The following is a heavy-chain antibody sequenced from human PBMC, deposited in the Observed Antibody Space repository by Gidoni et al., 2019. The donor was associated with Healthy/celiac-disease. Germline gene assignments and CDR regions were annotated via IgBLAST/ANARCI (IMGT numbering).Heavy chain of an antibody. V-gene: IGHV1-24*01. CDR2: CDPEDCET. D-gene: IGHD4-4*01. J-gene: IGHJ6*02. CDR3: ATVSSVTRYYYYYYGMDV. CDR1: GYALPELS. Sequence: QVQLVQSGAEVKKPGASVKVSCKVSGYALPELSMHWVRQAPGKGLEWMGGCDPEDCETIYAQKFQGRVTMTEDTSTDTAYMELSSLRSEDTAVYYCATVSSVTRYYYYYYGMDVWGQGTTVTVSS.